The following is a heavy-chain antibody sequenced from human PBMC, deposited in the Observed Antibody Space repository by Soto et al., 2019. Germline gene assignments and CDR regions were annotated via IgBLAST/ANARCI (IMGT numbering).Heavy chain of an antibody. CDR1: GGTFSSYA. D-gene: IGHD6-6*01. CDR2: IIPIFGTA. V-gene: IGHV1-69*06. Sequence: SVKVSCKTSGGTFSSYAISWVRQAPGQGLEWMGGIIPIFGTANYAQKFQGRVTITADTSTSTAYMELSSLRSEDTAVYYCARESSIAALLPLQHWGQGTLVTVSS. CDR3: ARESSIAALLPLQH. J-gene: IGHJ1*01.